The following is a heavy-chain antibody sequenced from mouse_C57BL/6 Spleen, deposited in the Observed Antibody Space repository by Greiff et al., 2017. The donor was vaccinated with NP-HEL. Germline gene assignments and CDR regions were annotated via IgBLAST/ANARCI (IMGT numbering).Heavy chain of an antibody. CDR3: TRGRYDYDDAMDY. V-gene: IGHV1-5*01. CDR2: IYPGNSDT. Sequence: VQLQQSGTVLARPGASVKMSCKTSGYTFTSYWMHWVKQRPGQGLEWIGAIYPGNSDTSYNQKFKGKAKLTAVTSASIAYMELSSLTNEDSAVYYCTRGRYDYDDAMDYWGQGTSVTVSS. J-gene: IGHJ4*01. CDR1: GYTFTSYW. D-gene: IGHD2-4*01.